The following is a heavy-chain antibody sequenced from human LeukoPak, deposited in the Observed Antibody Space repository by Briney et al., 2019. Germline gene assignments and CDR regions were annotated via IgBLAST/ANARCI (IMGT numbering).Heavy chain of an antibody. CDR3: ARGPPLYPAPGTDY. D-gene: IGHD3-10*01. J-gene: IGHJ4*02. V-gene: IGHV1-2*02. CDR1: GYSFITFY. Sequence: GASVKVACKAPGYSFITFYIQWVRQTPTLGLEWMGWIYPDTGGANYAQKFQDRVTMTSDSSITTAYMELSGLKSDDMAVYYCARGPPLYPAPGTDYWGQGTLVTVSS. CDR2: IYPDTGGA.